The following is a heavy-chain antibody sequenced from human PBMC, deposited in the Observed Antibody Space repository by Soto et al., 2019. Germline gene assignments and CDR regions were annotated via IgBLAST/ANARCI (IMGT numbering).Heavy chain of an antibody. J-gene: IGHJ6*02. CDR2: IYYSGST. V-gene: IGHV4-39*02. Sequence: IASTACSGCVYITIYAVGWIRQPPGKGLEWIGSIYYSGSTYYNPSLKSRVTISVDTSKNQFSLKLSSVTAADTAVYYCARDQVYRGYYYGMDVWGQGTTVTVSS. CDR1: SGCVYITIYA. D-gene: IGHD2-2*02. CDR3: ARDQVYRGYYYGMDV.